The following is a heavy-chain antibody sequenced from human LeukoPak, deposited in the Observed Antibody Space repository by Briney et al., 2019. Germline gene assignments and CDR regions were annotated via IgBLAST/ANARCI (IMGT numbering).Heavy chain of an antibody. CDR2: ISSSSSYI. Sequence: GGSLRLSCAASGFTFSSYSMNWVRQAPGKGLEWVSSISSSSSYIYYADSVKGRFTISRDNAKNSLYLQMNSLRAGDTAVYYCARGRSSTSCADYWGQGTLVTVSS. CDR3: ARGRSSTSCADY. CDR1: GFTFSSYS. J-gene: IGHJ4*02. D-gene: IGHD2-2*01. V-gene: IGHV3-21*01.